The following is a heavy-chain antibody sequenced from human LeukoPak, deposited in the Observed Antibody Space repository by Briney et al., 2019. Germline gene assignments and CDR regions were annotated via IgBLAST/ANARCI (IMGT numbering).Heavy chain of an antibody. J-gene: IGHJ6*02. CDR2: INHSGST. CDR3: ARHGGITFGGVIVPYYYYGMDV. CDR1: GGSFSGYY. Sequence: PSETLSLTCAVYGGSFSGYYWSWIRQPPGKGLEWIGEINHSGSTNYNPSLKSRVTISVDTSKNQFSLKLSSVTAADTAVYYCARHGGITFGGVIVPYYYYGMDVWGQGTTVTVSS. D-gene: IGHD3-16*02. V-gene: IGHV4-34*01.